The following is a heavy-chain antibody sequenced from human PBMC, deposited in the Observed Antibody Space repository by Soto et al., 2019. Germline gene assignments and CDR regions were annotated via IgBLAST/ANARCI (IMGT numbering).Heavy chain of an antibody. V-gene: IGHV3-48*02. CDR3: ARDLPIYGDYVGPFDP. CDR2: ISSSSSTI. Sequence: EVQLVESGGGLVQPGGSLRLSCAASGFTFSSYSMNWVRQAPGKGLEWVSYISSSSSTIYYADSVKGRFTISRDNAKNSLYLQMNSLRDEDTAVYYCARDLPIYGDYVGPFDPWGQGTLVTVSS. J-gene: IGHJ5*02. D-gene: IGHD4-17*01. CDR1: GFTFSSYS.